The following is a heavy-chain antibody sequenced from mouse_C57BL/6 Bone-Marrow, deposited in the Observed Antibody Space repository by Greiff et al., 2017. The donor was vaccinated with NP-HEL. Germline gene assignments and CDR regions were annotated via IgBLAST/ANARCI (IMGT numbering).Heavy chain of an antibody. CDR1: GFTFSDYY. CDR3: ARWRYGYFPFAY. V-gene: IGHV5-12*01. CDR2: ISNGGGST. J-gene: IGHJ3*01. D-gene: IGHD2-2*01. Sequence: EVKLVESGGGLVQPGGSLKLSCAASGFTFSDYYMYWVRQTPEKRLEWVAYISNGGGSTYYPDTVTGRFTISRDNAKNTLYLQMSRLKSEDTAMYYCARWRYGYFPFAYWGQGTLVTVSA.